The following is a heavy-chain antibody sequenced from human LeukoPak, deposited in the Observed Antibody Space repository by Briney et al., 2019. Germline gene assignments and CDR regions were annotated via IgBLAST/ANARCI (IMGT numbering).Heavy chain of an antibody. CDR2: INPNSGGT. D-gene: IGHD3-10*01. CDR3: ARVSSFGESRRLFDY. Sequence: ASVKVSCKASGYTFTGYYMHWVRQAPGQGLEWMGWINPNSGGTNYAQKFQGRVTMTRDTSISTAYMELSSLRSDDTAVYYCARVSSFGESRRLFDYWGQGTLVTVSS. V-gene: IGHV1-2*02. J-gene: IGHJ4*02. CDR1: GYTFTGYY.